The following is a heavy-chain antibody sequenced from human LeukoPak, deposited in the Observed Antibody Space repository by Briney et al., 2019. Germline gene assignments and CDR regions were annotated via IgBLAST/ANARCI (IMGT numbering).Heavy chain of an antibody. J-gene: IGHJ4*02. CDR1: GFTFKRAW. CDR2: IKEDGSAK. Sequence: PGGSLRLSCAASGFTFKRAWMTWVRQAPGKGLEWVANIKEDGSAKNYVGSVKGRFTISRDNAKNSLYLQLSSLRVEDTAVYYCARDIGYNTFDNWGQGTLVTVSP. CDR3: ARDIGYNTFDN. V-gene: IGHV3-7*01. D-gene: IGHD1-14*01.